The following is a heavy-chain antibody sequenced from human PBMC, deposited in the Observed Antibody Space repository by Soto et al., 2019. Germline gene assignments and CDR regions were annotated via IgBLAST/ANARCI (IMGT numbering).Heavy chain of an antibody. V-gene: IGHV4-61*01. CDR1: GGSVSSGSYY. J-gene: IGHJ4*02. CDR3: ARAGIYCGGDCYGGFDY. CDR2: IYYSGST. Sequence: QVQLQESGPGLVKPSETLSLTCTVSGGSVSSGSYYWSWIRQPPGKGLEWIGYIYYSGSTNYNPSLKRRVTRSVDTSKNQFALKLSSVTAADTAVYYCARAGIYCGGDCYGGFDYWGQGTLVTVSS. D-gene: IGHD2-21*02.